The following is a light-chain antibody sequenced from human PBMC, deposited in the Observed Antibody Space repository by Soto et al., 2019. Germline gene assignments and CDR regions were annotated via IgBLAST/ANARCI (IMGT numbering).Light chain of an antibody. CDR1: QGVSTW. CDR3: QQTTTFPLT. Sequence: DIQMTQSPSSVSASVGDRVTITCRASQGVSTWLAWYQQKPGKAPNLLIYAASSLQSGVPSRFSGSGSGTDVTLPISSLLPEDFATYYCQQTTTFPLTFGGGTKVEI. CDR2: AAS. V-gene: IGKV1D-12*01. J-gene: IGKJ4*01.